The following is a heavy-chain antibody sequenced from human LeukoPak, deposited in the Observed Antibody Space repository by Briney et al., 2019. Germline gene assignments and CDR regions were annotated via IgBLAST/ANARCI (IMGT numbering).Heavy chain of an antibody. J-gene: IGHJ3*02. CDR2: IIPIFGTA. Sequence: SVKVSCKASGGTFSSYAISWVRQAPGQGLEWMGGIIPIFGTANYAQKFQGRVTITTDESTSTAYMELRSLRSEDTAVYYCARRAHDAFDIWGQGTMVTVSS. CDR3: ARRAHDAFDI. V-gene: IGHV1-69*05. CDR1: GGTFSSYA.